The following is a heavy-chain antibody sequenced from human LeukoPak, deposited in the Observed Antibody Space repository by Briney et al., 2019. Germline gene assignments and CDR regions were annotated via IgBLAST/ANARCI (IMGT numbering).Heavy chain of an antibody. J-gene: IGHJ3*02. CDR3: ARPIRTIFGVVMPDASDI. V-gene: IGHV1-69*05. D-gene: IGHD3-3*01. CDR1: GGTLSSYA. Sequence: SVKVSCKASGGTLSSYAISWVRQAPGQGLEWMGGIIPIFGTANYAQKFQGRVTITTDESTSTAYMELSSLRSEDTAVYYCARPIRTIFGVVMPDASDIWGQGTMVTVSS. CDR2: IIPIFGTA.